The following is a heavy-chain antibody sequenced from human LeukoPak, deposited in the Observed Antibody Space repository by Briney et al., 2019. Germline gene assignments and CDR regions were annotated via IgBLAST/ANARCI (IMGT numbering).Heavy chain of an antibody. CDR3: ARNPPNRYCSSTSCRPFDY. V-gene: IGHV3-21*01. Sequence: PGGSLRLSCAASGFTFSSYSMNWVRQAPGKGLEWVSSISSSSSYIYYADSVKGRFTISRDNAKNSLHLQMNSLRAEDTAVYYCARNPPNRYCSSTSCRPFDYWGQGTLVTVSS. CDR1: GFTFSSYS. D-gene: IGHD2-2*01. J-gene: IGHJ4*02. CDR2: ISSSSSYI.